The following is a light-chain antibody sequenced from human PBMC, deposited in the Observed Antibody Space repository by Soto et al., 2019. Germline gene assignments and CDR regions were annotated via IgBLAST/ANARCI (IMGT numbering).Light chain of an antibody. Sequence: DIQMSQSPSSVSASVGDRVTITCRASQGISSWLVWYQQKPGKAPKLLIYAASSLQSGVPSRFSGSGSGTEFTLTISSLQPDDFATYYCQQYNSYSWTFGQGTKVDIK. V-gene: IGKV1D-16*01. CDR1: QGISSW. CDR3: QQYNSYSWT. CDR2: AAS. J-gene: IGKJ1*01.